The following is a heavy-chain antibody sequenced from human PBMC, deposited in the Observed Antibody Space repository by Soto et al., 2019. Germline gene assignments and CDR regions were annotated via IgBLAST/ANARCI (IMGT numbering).Heavy chain of an antibody. V-gene: IGHV1-69*13. CDR3: ARSMGTNYFYCMDV. CDR1: GGTFRSYA. D-gene: IGHD2-8*01. CDR2: IIPMFGKP. Sequence: SVKVSCKASGGTFRSYAINWVRQAPGQGLEWMGGIIPMFGKPNYAEKFLGRVTISADESTRTAYMEVTRLKSEDTAVYYCARSMGTNYFYCMDVWGLGTTVTVSS. J-gene: IGHJ6*02.